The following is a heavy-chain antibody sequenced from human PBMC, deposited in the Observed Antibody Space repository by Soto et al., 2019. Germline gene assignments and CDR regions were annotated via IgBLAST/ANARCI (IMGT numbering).Heavy chain of an antibody. Sequence: PSXTLSLACTVSGGSISSGDYYWSWIRQPPGKGLEWIGYIYYSGSTYYNPSLKSRVTISVDTSKNQFSLKLSFVTAADTAVYYCARARWFGESYYYYGMDVWGQGTTVTVSS. CDR1: GGSISSGDYY. CDR2: IYYSGST. CDR3: ARARWFGESYYYYGMDV. D-gene: IGHD3-10*01. V-gene: IGHV4-30-4*01. J-gene: IGHJ6*02.